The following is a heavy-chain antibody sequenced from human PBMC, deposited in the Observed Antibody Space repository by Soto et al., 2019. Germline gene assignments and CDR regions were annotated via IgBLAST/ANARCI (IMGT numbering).Heavy chain of an antibody. D-gene: IGHD5-18*01. J-gene: IGHJ3*02. V-gene: IGHV1-2*04. Sequence: ASVKVSCQASGYTFTGYYMHWVRQAPGQGLEWMGWINPNSGGTNYAQKFQGWVTMTRDTSISTAYMELSRLRSDDTAVYYCARTMIQLLYAFDIWGQGTMVTVSS. CDR2: INPNSGGT. CDR1: GYTFTGYY. CDR3: ARTMIQLLYAFDI.